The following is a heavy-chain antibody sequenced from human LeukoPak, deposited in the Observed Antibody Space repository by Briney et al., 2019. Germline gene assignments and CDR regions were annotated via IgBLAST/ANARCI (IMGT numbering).Heavy chain of an antibody. V-gene: IGHV3-7*01. CDR2: INQDGSEM. CDR3: ARDRVWTVLY. Sequence: GGSLRLSCAASGFTFSSYGMYWVRQAPGKGLEWVANINQDGSEMYYVDSLKGRFTISRDNAKNSVYLQMSSLRAEDTAVYYCARDRVWTVLYWGQGTLVTVSS. CDR1: GFTFSSYG. D-gene: IGHD6-13*01. J-gene: IGHJ4*02.